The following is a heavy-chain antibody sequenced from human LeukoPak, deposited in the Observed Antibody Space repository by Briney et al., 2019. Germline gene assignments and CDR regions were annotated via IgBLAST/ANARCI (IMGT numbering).Heavy chain of an antibody. CDR1: GFTISSSSYY. Sequence: SETLSLTCTVSGFTISSSSYYWGWIRQPPGKGLEWIGSIYYSGSTYYNPSLNSIVTISVDTSKNQFSLKLRSVTVADTAVYYCARVVCTIFGVVIIRRYFDYWGQGTLVTVSS. CDR2: IYYSGST. D-gene: IGHD3-3*01. CDR3: ARVVCTIFGVVIIRRYFDY. V-gene: IGHV4-39*07. J-gene: IGHJ4*02.